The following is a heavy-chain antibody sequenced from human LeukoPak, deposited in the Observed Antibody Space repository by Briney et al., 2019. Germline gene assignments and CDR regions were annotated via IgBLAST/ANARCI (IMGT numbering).Heavy chain of an antibody. J-gene: IGHJ4*02. Sequence: SETLSLTCVVYGGSFSGYYWSWIRQPPGKGLEWIGEINHSGSTNYNPSLKSRVTVSVDTSKNQFSLKLSSVTAADTAVYYCAFTTGNYYRDSWGQGTLVTVSS. V-gene: IGHV4-34*01. CDR2: INHSGST. D-gene: IGHD1-26*01. CDR3: AFTTGNYYRDS. CDR1: GGSFSGYY.